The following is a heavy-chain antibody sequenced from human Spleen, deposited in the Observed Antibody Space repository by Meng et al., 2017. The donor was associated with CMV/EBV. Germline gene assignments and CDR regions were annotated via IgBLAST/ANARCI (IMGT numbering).Heavy chain of an antibody. CDR1: GFTFSSYA. J-gene: IGHJ4*02. D-gene: IGHD6-13*01. V-gene: IGHV3-30*04. Sequence: GESLKISCAASGFTFSSYARHWVHQAPGKGLEWVAVISYDGSNKYYADSVKGRFTISRDNSKTTLYLQMNSLRAEDTAVYYCARDKGVHSSSSRVLDYWGQGTLVTVSS. CDR2: ISYDGSNK. CDR3: ARDKGVHSSSSRVLDY.